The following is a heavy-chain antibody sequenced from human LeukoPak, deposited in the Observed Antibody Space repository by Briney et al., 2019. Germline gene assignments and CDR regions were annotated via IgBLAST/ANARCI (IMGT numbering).Heavy chain of an antibody. CDR1: GYTFTGYY. J-gene: IGHJ3*02. CDR3: ARVSSPMVRGVRGAFDI. D-gene: IGHD3-10*01. Sequence: ASVKVSCKASGYTFTGYYMHWVRQAPGQGLEWMGWINPNSGGTNYAQKFQGWVTMTRDTSINTAYMELSRLRSDDTAVYYCARVSSPMVRGVRGAFDIWGQGTMVTVSS. CDR2: INPNSGGT. V-gene: IGHV1-2*04.